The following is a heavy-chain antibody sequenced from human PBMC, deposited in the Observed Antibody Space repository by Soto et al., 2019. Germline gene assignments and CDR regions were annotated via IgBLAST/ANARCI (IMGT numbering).Heavy chain of an antibody. CDR2: ISAYNGNT. D-gene: IGHD3-16*01. CDR3: ARVTLAPYYYYGMDV. J-gene: IGHJ6*02. Sequence: ASVKVSCKASGYTFTSYGISWVRQAPGQGLEWMGWISAYNGNTNYAQKLQGRVTMTTDTSTSTAYMELRSLRSDDTAVYYCARVTLAPYYYYGMDVWGQGXTVTVYS. V-gene: IGHV1-18*04. CDR1: GYTFTSYG.